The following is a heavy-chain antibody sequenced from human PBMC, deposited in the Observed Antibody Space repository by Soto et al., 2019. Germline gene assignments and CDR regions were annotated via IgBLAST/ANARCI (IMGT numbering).Heavy chain of an antibody. CDR1: GYTFTSYD. Sequence: QVQLVQSGAEVKKPGASVKVSCKASGYTFTSYDINWVRQATGQGLEWMGWMNPNSANTGYAQKFQGRVTMTRNTSIRPAYMDLSSLGSEATAVYHCAREGLRGMDVWGQGTTVTVSS. V-gene: IGHV1-8*01. CDR2: MNPNSANT. CDR3: AREGLRGMDV. J-gene: IGHJ6*02.